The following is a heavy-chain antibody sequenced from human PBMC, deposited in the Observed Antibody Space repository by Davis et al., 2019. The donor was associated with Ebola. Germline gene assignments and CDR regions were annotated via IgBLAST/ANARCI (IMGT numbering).Heavy chain of an antibody. CDR3: ARPRSRGSSDAYDV. J-gene: IGHJ3*01. CDR1: GYSFTSYW. V-gene: IGHV5-51*01. CDR2: VYPADSDI. D-gene: IGHD1-26*01. Sequence: GESLKISCKVSGYSFTSYWIAWVRQLPGKGLEWMGIVYPADSDIRYRPSFRGQVTISADKSITTAYLRWSSLEASDTAMYYCARPRSRGSSDAYDVWGQGTMVTVSS.